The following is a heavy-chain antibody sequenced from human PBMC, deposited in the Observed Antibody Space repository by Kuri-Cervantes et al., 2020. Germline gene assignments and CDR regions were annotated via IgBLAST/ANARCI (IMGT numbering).Heavy chain of an antibody. CDR1: GFTFSDYC. CDR2: ISSSSSTI. J-gene: IGHJ4*02. CDR3: ARSDIVVVPAAISLDY. D-gene: IGHD2-2*01. V-gene: IGHV3-11*04. Sequence: GGSLRLSCAASGFTFSDYCMSWIRQAPGKGLEWVSYISSSSSTIYYADSVKGRFTISRDNAKNSLYLQMNSLRAEDTAVYYCARSDIVVVPAAISLDYWGQGTLVTVSS.